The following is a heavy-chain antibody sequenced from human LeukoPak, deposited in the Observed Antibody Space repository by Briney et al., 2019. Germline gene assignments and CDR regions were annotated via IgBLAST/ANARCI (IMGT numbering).Heavy chain of an antibody. V-gene: IGHV4-4*07. CDR2: IYTSGST. Sequence: SETLSLTCTVCGGSISIYYGIWIRQPAGKGREWIGRIYTSGSTNYNPSLKSRVTMSVDTSKNQFSLKLSSVTAADTAVYYCARGPFSSSWYYFDYWGQGTLVTVSS. J-gene: IGHJ4*02. CDR1: GGSISIYY. CDR3: ARGPFSSSWYYFDY. D-gene: IGHD6-13*01.